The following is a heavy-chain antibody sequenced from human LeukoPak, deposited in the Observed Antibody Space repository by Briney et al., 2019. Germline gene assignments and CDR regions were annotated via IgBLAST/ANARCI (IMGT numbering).Heavy chain of an antibody. Sequence: GGSLRLSCAASGFTVSSNYMSWVRQAPGKGLEWVSVIYGGGSTYYADSVKGRFTISRDNSKNTLYLQMNSLRAEDTAVYYCAREDRDYGDYEFDYWGQGTLVTVSS. J-gene: IGHJ4*02. V-gene: IGHV3-66*02. CDR3: AREDRDYGDYEFDY. CDR2: IYGGGST. D-gene: IGHD4-17*01. CDR1: GFTVSSNY.